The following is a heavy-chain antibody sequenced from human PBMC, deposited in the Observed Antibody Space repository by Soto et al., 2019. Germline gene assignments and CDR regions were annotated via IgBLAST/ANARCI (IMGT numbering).Heavy chain of an antibody. CDR2: ISSDGSST. Sequence: EVQLVESGAALVRPGGSLSLSLAASGSTFTIYWIHWLPQAPGRGLVWVSRISSDGSSTSYADSLTGRFTSSRENAKNTVYLQMNSRRAEDTAVYYCARDSSSGWTMEWFDPWGQGTLVTVSS. J-gene: IGHJ5*02. CDR3: ARDSSSGWTMEWFDP. D-gene: IGHD6-19*01. V-gene: IGHV3-74*01. CDR1: GSTFTIYW.